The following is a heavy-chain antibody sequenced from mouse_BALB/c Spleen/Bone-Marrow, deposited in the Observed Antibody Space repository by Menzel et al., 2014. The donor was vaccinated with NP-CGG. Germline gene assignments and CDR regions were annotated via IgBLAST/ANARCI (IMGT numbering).Heavy chain of an antibody. J-gene: IGHJ3*01. V-gene: IGHV1-7*01. CDR3: ARDDYAY. CDR1: GYTFTSYW. D-gene: IGHD2-4*01. CDR2: IYPSTGYT. Sequence: VQLQQSGAELAKPGASVKMSCKASGYTFTSYWMHWVKQRPGQGLEWIGYIYPSTGYTEHNQKFKDKAIMPADKSSSTAYMQLSSLTSEDSAVYYYARDDYAYWGQGTLVTVSA.